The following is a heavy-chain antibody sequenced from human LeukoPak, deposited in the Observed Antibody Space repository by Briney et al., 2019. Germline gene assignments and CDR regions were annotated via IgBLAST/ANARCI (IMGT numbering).Heavy chain of an antibody. J-gene: IGHJ3*01. D-gene: IGHD3-3*01. CDR1: GYSFTGYH. CDR2: VNPKTGGT. Sequence: ASVKVSCKAFGYSFTGYHLHWVRQAPRQGLEWMGWVNPKTGGTNYARKFLGRVTMTRDTSINTVNMELSRLTSDDTAVYYCAREFSSKLEWLAYVTGDDAFDVWGQGTMITVS. CDR3: AREFSSKLEWLAYVTGDDAFDV. V-gene: IGHV1-2*02.